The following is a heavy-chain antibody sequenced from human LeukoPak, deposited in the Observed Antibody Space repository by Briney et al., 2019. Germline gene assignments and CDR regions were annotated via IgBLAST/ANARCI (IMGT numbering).Heavy chain of an antibody. Sequence: SPSETLSLTCTVSGGSISSYYWSWIRQPPGKGLEWIGYIYYSGSTNYNPSLKSRVTISVDTSKNQFSLKLSSVTAADTAVYYCARGYYDSSAPHYWGQGTLVTVPS. CDR2: IYYSGST. V-gene: IGHV4-59*01. CDR3: ARGYYDSSAPHY. D-gene: IGHD3-22*01. J-gene: IGHJ4*02. CDR1: GGSISSYY.